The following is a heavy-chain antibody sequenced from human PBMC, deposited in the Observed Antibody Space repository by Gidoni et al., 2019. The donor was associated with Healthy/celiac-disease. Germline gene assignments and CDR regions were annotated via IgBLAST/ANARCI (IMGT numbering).Heavy chain of an antibody. CDR3: ARDPSSTLYYYGMDV. Sequence: QVQLVQSGAEVKKPGASVKVSCKASGYNFTSYGFSWVRQAPGQGLEWMGWISAYNGNTNYAQKLQGRVTMTTDTSTSTAYMELRSLRSDDTAVYYCARDPSSTLYYYGMDVWGQGTTVTVSS. CDR1: GYNFTSYG. J-gene: IGHJ6*02. V-gene: IGHV1-18*01. D-gene: IGHD4-17*01. CDR2: ISAYNGNT.